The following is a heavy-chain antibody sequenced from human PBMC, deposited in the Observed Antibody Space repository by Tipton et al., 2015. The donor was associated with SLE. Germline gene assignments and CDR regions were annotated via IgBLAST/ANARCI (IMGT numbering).Heavy chain of an antibody. CDR2: IFYNGNT. CDR3: ARHCQLYSFDY. J-gene: IGHJ4*02. D-gene: IGHD5-24*01. CDR1: GGSISSSGYY. Sequence: TLSLTCTVSGGSISSSGYYWGWIRQPPGKGLEWIGSIFYNGNTYYSPSLKSRVTISLDTSKNQFSLKLNSVTAADTAVYYCARHCQLYSFDYWGLGTLVTVSS. V-gene: IGHV4-39*07.